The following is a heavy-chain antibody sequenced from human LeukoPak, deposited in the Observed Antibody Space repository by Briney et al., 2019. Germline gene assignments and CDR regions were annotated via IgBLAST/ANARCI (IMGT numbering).Heavy chain of an antibody. J-gene: IGHJ4*02. Sequence: GGSLRLSCAVSGFTFRDSWMSWVRQAPGKGLEWVAGISGSGGTTNYADSVKGRFTISRDNRKNTLYLQMNSLRVEDTAVYFCAKRGVVIRVILVGFHKEAYYFDSWGQGALVTVSS. CDR2: ISGSGGTT. CDR3: AKRGVVIRVILVGFHKEAYYFDS. V-gene: IGHV3-23*01. D-gene: IGHD3-10*01. CDR1: GFTFRDSW.